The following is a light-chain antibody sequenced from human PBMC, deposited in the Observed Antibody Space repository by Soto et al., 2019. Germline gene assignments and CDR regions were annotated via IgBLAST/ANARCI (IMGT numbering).Light chain of an antibody. Sequence: QSVLSQPHSGSGAPGQRITISCTGSRSNIGANYDVHWYRQVPRTAPKLLMSGDNNRPSGVADRFTGSKSGTSASLAITSLQAEDEDDYYCQSYDSSLNRVFGTGTKLTVL. CDR2: GDN. J-gene: IGLJ1*01. CDR1: RSNIGANYD. CDR3: QSYDSSLNRV. V-gene: IGLV1-40*01.